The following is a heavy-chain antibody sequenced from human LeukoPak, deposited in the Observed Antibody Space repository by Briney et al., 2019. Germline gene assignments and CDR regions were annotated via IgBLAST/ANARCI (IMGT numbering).Heavy chain of an antibody. D-gene: IGHD4-23*01. J-gene: IGHJ3*02. CDR1: GGSISTSNYY. CDR3: AHNYGGNSVAFDI. Sequence: TLSLTCTVSGGSISTSNYYWGWIRQPPGKALEWLALIYWDDDKRYSPSLKSRLTITKDSSKNQVVLTMTNMDPVDTGTYYCAHNYGGNSVAFDIWGQGTMVTVSS. CDR2: IYWDDDK. V-gene: IGHV2-5*02.